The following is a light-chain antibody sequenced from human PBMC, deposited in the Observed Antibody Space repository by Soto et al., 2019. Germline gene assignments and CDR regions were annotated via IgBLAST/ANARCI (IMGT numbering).Light chain of an antibody. CDR1: QSVRSN. CDR2: DGS. J-gene: IGKJ5*01. Sequence: EIVMTQSPYTLYVSPWERSTLSFMASQSVRSNLAWYQHKPGQAPRLLIYDGSTRALGIPARFSGSESGTEFTLTISSLQSEDFAVYFCQQYDDWPITFGQGTRLEIK. V-gene: IGKV3-15*01. CDR3: QQYDDWPIT.